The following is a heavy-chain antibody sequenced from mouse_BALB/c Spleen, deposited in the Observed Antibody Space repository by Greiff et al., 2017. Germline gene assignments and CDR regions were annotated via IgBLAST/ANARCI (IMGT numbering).Heavy chain of an antibody. CDR3: ARDGITGGYFDV. D-gene: IGHD2-4*01. CDR2: ISSGSSTI. CDR1: GFTFSSFG. V-gene: IGHV5-17*02. Sequence: EVQVVESGGGLVQPGGSRKLSCAASGFTFSSFGMHWVRQAPEKGLEWVAYISSGSSTIYYADTVKGRFTISRDNPKNTLFLQMTSLRSEDTAMYYCARDGITGGYFDVWGAGTTVTVSS. J-gene: IGHJ1*01.